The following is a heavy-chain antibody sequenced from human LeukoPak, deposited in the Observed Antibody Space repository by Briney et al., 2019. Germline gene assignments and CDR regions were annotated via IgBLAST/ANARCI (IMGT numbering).Heavy chain of an antibody. J-gene: IGHJ3*02. Sequence: ASVKVSCKASGYTFTGYYMHWVRQAPGQGLEWMGWINPNSGGTNYAQKFQGGVTMTRDTSISTAYMELSRLRSDDTAVYYCARGLMGIAAGSAFDIWGQGTMVTVSS. CDR1: GYTFTGYY. CDR3: ARGLMGIAAGSAFDI. V-gene: IGHV1-2*02. D-gene: IGHD6-13*01. CDR2: INPNSGGT.